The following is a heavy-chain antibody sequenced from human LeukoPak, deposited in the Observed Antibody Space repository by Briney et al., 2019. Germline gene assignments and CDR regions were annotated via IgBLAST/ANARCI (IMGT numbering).Heavy chain of an antibody. Sequence: SQTLSLTCTVSGGSMSRGDYYWSWIRQPPGKGLEWIGYIYYSGSTYYNPSLKSRVTISVDTSKNQFSLKLSSVTAADTAVYYCARARDIVVVGYFDYWGQGTLVTVSS. CDR3: ARARDIVVVGYFDY. J-gene: IGHJ4*02. V-gene: IGHV4-30-4*08. CDR2: IYYSGST. D-gene: IGHD2-2*01. CDR1: GGSMSRGDYY.